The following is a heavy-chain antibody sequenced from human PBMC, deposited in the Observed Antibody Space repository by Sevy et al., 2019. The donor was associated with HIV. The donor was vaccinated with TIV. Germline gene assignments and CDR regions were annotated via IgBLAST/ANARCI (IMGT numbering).Heavy chain of an antibody. CDR2: SYYSGST. V-gene: IGHV4-59*01. D-gene: IGHD5-12*01. CDR1: GDSIRNFY. J-gene: IGHJ5*02. CDR3: ARAPPVRSGDDSLNWLDP. Sequence: SETLSLTCSVSGDSIRNFYRSWIRQPPGKGLEWIGYSYYSGSTNYNPSLKSRVTISVDTSKNQFSLKLRSVTAADTAVYYCARAPPVRSGDDSLNWLDPWGQGILVTVSS.